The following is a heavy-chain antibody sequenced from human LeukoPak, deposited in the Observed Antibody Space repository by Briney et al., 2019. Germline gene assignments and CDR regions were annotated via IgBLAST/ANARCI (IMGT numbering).Heavy chain of an antibody. V-gene: IGHV4-39*01. CDR1: GGSISSSSYY. CDR3: ARHSLKVRIMITFGGVIGHYDY. J-gene: IGHJ4*02. CDR2: IYYSGST. Sequence: ASETLSLTCTVSGGSISSSSYYWGWIRQPPGKGLEWIGSIYYSGSTYYNPSLKSRVTISVDTSKNQFSLKLSSVTAADTAVYYCARHSLKVRIMITFGGVIGHYDYWGQGTLVTVSS. D-gene: IGHD3-16*02.